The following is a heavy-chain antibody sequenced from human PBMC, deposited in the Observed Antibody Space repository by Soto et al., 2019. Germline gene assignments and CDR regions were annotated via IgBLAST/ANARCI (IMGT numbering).Heavy chain of an antibody. D-gene: IGHD3-16*01. J-gene: IGHJ4*02. CDR2: IIPIFGTA. CDR1: GGTFSSYA. V-gene: IGHV1-69*13. Sequence: ASVKVSCKASGGTFSSYAISWVRQAPGQGLEWMGGIIPIFGTANYAQKFQGRVTITADESTGKAYMELSSLRSEDTAVYYCARDRLGGRFGDFDYWGQGTLVTVSS. CDR3: ARDRLGGRFGDFDY.